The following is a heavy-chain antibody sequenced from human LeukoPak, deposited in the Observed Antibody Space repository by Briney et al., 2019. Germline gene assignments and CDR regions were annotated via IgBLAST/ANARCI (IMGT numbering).Heavy chain of an antibody. J-gene: IGHJ4*02. CDR3: ARVEDDYGDYYFDY. D-gene: IGHD4-17*01. CDR1: GGTFSSYA. CDR2: IIPIFGTA. Sequence: SVKVSCKASGGTFSSYAIGWVRQAPGQGLEWMGGIIPIFGTANYAQKFQGRVTITADESTSTAYMELSSLRSEDTAVYYCARVEDDYGDYYFDYWGQGTLVTVSS. V-gene: IGHV1-69*01.